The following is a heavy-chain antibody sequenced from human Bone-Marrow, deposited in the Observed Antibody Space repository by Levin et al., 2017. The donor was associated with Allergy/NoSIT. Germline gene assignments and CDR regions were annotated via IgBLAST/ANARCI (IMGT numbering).Heavy chain of an antibody. J-gene: IGHJ3*01. CDR3: MTDDGAGEVFV. CDR2: IKTSSEGGAT. D-gene: IGHD6-19*01. Sequence: NPGESLKISCAVSRFPFSNAWMNWVRQAPGKGPEWLGRIKTSSEGGATDYAAPVKGRFTISRDDSKNTLYLHMDRLKTEDTGVYYCMTDDGAGEVFVWGQGTLVTVSP. CDR1: RFPFSNAW. V-gene: IGHV3-15*01.